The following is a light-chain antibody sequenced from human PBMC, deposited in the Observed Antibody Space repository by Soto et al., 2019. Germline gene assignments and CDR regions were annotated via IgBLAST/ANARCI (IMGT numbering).Light chain of an antibody. CDR2: AAS. Sequence: PGERATLSCRASQTITNNYLAWYMQKPGQAPRLLIYAASSRATGVPDRFRGSGSGTDFTLTIRALEPEDFAVYYCQHYGSSLPITFGQGTRLEI. CDR1: QTITNNY. V-gene: IGKV3-20*01. J-gene: IGKJ5*01. CDR3: QHYGSSLPIT.